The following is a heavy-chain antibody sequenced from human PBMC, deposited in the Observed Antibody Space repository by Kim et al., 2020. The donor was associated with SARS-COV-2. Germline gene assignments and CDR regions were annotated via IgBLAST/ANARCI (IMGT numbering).Heavy chain of an antibody. V-gene: IGHV3-15*01. D-gene: IGHD3-22*01. Sequence: GGSLRLSCAASGFTFSNAWMSWVRQAPGKGLEWVGRIKSKTDGGTTDYAAPVKGRFTISRDDSKNTLYLQMNSLKTEDTAVYYCTTPYYYDSRDNVGYWGQGTLVTVSS. CDR2: IKSKTDGGTT. J-gene: IGHJ4*02. CDR3: TTPYYYDSRDNVGY. CDR1: GFTFSNAW.